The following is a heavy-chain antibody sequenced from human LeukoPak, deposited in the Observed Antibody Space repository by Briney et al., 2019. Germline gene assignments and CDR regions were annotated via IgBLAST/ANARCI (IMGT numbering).Heavy chain of an antibody. CDR2: MNTDGSTT. D-gene: IGHD6-6*01. V-gene: IGHV3-74*01. CDR1: GFTFSSYW. CDR3: ARYSHGSSDY. Sequence: GGPLRLSCAASGFTFSSYWMNWVRQAPGKGLVWVSRMNTDGSTTSYVDSVKGRFTISRDNAKNTLYLQMNSLGAEDTAVYYCARYSHGSSDYWGQGTLVTVSS. J-gene: IGHJ4*02.